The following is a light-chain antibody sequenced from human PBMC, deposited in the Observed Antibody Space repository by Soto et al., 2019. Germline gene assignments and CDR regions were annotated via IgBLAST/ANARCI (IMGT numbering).Light chain of an antibody. CDR3: QQFHISRT. V-gene: IGKV3-20*01. CDR2: GAS. Sequence: EIVLTQPPGTLSLSPGERPTLSCRASQSLNARYLAWYQVKPGQAPRLLFYGASSRATGIPDRFIGSGSGTDFTLTITGLEPEDFAVYYCQQFHISRTFGQGTKVDIK. J-gene: IGKJ1*01. CDR1: QSLNARY.